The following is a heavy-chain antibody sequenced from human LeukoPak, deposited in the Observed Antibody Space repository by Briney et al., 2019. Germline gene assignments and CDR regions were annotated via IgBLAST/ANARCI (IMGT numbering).Heavy chain of an antibody. Sequence: GGSLRLSCAASGFTFDDYAMPWVRPAPGKGLEWVSGISWNSGSIGYADSVKGRFTISRDNAKNSLYLQMNSLRAEDTALYYCAKGRSSSGWYYFDYWGQGTLVTVSS. CDR3: AKGRSSSGWYYFDY. CDR1: GFTFDDYA. V-gene: IGHV3-9*01. D-gene: IGHD6-19*01. J-gene: IGHJ4*02. CDR2: ISWNSGSI.